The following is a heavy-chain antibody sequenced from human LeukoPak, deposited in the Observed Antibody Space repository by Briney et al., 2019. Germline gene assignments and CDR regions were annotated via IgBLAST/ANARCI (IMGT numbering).Heavy chain of an antibody. V-gene: IGHV3-7*05. CDR1: GFTFSDYW. Sequence: GGSLRLSCAASGFTFSDYWMSWVRLAAGKGLEWVANIKYDGGEKYYVDSVKGRFTISRDNVQNSLFLQMNSPRAEDTAMYYCARLARGTVFDFWGQGALVTVSS. CDR3: ARLARGTVFDF. J-gene: IGHJ4*02. CDR2: IKYDGGEK. D-gene: IGHD3-10*01.